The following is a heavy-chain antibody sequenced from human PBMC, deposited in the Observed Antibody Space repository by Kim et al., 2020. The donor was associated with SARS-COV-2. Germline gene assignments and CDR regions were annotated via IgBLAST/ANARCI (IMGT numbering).Heavy chain of an antibody. CDR1: GGSISSSNYW. V-gene: IGHV4-31*06. CDR3: AGFIAARRGVDY. D-gene: IGHD6-6*01. J-gene: IGHJ4*01. Sequence: SETLSLTCTVSGGSISSSNYWCCFRRQHPKRLLGWVGYIYYGGSTYYTPPLRRRTTIVVDTSKNHFSLKLTAMTAATTAVYYSAGFIAARRGVDYGSDG. CDR2: IYYGGST.